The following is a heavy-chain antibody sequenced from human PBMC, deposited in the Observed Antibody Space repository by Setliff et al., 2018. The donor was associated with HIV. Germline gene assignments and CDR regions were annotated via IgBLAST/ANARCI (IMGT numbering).Heavy chain of an antibody. CDR1: GYTFSSYA. CDR2: FYPGTGGT. J-gene: IGHJ4*02. Sequence: ASVKVSCKASGYTFSSYAIHWVRQAPGQRPEYMGWFYPGTGGTGYSPRFQGRLTFSRDTSAPTAHVEVNSLTSEDTAVYYCARAAPGGGNDYFGYWGQGALVTVSS. D-gene: IGHD3-16*01. V-gene: IGHV1-3*01. CDR3: ARAAPGGGNDYFGY.